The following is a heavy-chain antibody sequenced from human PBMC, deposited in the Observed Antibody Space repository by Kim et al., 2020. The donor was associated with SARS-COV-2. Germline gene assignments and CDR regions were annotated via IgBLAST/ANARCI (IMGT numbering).Heavy chain of an antibody. Sequence: SLILSCKASGFTFSNSGMPWVRQAPGKGKEWVSAIGVGGSRFDPDYARGGFSISRVNSENTLNLQLNSLRAEDTAIYDWAKERGGSSWG. J-gene: IGHJ6*01. CDR3: AKERGGSS. CDR1: GFTFSNSG. V-gene: IGHV3-23*01. D-gene: IGHD2-15*01. CDR2: IGVGGSR.